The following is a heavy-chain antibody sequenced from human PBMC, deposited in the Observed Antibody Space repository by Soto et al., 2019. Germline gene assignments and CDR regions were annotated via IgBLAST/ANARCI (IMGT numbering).Heavy chain of an antibody. CDR2: ISGSGGST. Sequence: GGSLRLSCAASGFTFSSYAMRWVRQGPGKGLEWVSAISGSGGSTYYADSVKGRFTISRDNSKNTLYLQMNSLRAEDTAVYYCAKVPRRIAAAGTLFLDYWGQGTLVTVSS. J-gene: IGHJ4*02. D-gene: IGHD6-13*01. CDR3: AKVPRRIAAAGTLFLDY. CDR1: GFTFSSYA. V-gene: IGHV3-23*01.